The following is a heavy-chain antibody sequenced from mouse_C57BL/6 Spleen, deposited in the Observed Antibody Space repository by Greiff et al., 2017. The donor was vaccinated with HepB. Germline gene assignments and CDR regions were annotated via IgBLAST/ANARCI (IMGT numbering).Heavy chain of an antibody. CDR1: GYTFTSYW. CDR2: IDPSDSET. V-gene: IGHV1-52*01. CDR3: ARGYCDYYAMDY. Sequence: QVQLQQPGAELVRPGSSVKLSCKASGYTFTSYWMHWVKQRPIQGLEWIGNIDPSDSETHYNQKFKDKATLTVDKSSSTAYMQLSSLTSEDSAVYYCARGYCDYYAMDYWGQGTSVTVSS. J-gene: IGHJ4*01. D-gene: IGHD2-3*01.